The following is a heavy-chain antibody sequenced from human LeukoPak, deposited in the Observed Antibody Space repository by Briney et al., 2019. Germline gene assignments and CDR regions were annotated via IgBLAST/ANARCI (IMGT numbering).Heavy chain of an antibody. J-gene: IGHJ4*02. CDR2: IYYSGTT. CDR3: ARGVYIAAAQYGY. D-gene: IGHD6-13*01. Sequence: GSLRLSCAASGFTFSSYAVSWVRQAPGKGLEWIGYIYYSGTTNYNPSLKSRVTISVDTSKNQFSLKLSSVTAADTAVYYCARGVYIAAAQYGYWGQGTLVTVSS. CDR1: GFTFSSYA. V-gene: IGHV4-59*01.